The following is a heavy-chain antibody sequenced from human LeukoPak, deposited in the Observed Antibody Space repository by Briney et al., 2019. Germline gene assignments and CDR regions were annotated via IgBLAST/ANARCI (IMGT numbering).Heavy chain of an antibody. V-gene: IGHV4-34*01. CDR1: GGSFSGYY. CDR2: IYYSGST. Sequence: SETLSLTCAVYGGSFSGYYWSWIRQPPGKGLEWIGSIYYSGSTYYNPSLKSRVTISVDTSKNQFSLKLSSVTAADTAVYYCARLGSGSYFDYWGQGTLVTVSS. CDR3: ARLGSGSYFDY. D-gene: IGHD1-26*01. J-gene: IGHJ4*02.